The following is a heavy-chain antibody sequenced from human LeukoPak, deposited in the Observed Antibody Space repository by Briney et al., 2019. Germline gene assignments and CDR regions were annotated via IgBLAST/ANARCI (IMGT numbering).Heavy chain of an antibody. CDR3: ARQNGYKGYFDY. J-gene: IGHJ4*02. Sequence: GGSLRLSCAASGFTFSSDAMSWVRQAPGKGLEWVSAISGSGGSTYYADSVKGRFTISRDNSKNTLYLQMNSLRAEDTAVYYCARQNGYKGYFDYWGQGTLVTVSS. D-gene: IGHD5-24*01. V-gene: IGHV3-23*01. CDR2: ISGSGGST. CDR1: GFTFSSDA.